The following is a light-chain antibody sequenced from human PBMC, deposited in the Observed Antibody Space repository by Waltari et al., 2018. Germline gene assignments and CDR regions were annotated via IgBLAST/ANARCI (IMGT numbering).Light chain of an antibody. CDR2: EVS. V-gene: IGLV2-14*01. Sequence: QSALTQPAPVSGSPGQSITISCTGTSSDVGGYNYFSWYQQHPGKAPKLMIYEVSNRPSGVSNRFSGSKSGNTASLTISGLQAEDEADYYCSSYTSSSTPYVFGTGTKVTVL. CDR1: SSDVGGYNY. CDR3: SSYTSSSTPYV. J-gene: IGLJ1*01.